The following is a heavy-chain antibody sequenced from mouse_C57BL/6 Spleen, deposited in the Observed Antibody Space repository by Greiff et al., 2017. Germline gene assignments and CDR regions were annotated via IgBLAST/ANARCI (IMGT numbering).Heavy chain of an antibody. Sequence: EVKLVESGGGLVQPGGSLSLSCAASGFTFTDYYMSWVRQPPGKALAWFGFIRNKSNGYTTEYSASVKGRFTISRDNSQSILYLQMNALRAEDSATYYCARFITTGVAPRYFDVWGTGTTVTVSS. CDR1: GFTFTDYY. J-gene: IGHJ1*03. CDR2: IRNKSNGYTT. D-gene: IGHD1-1*01. V-gene: IGHV7-3*01. CDR3: ARFITTGVAPRYFDV.